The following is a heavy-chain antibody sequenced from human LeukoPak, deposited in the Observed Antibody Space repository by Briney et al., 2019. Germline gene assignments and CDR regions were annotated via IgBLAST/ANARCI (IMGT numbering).Heavy chain of an antibody. D-gene: IGHD3-10*01. CDR3: ARVTMLRGVVGTNGMDI. CDR2: IIPSGGGT. V-gene: IGHV1-46*01. J-gene: IGHJ6*02. Sequence: ASVKVSFTASGYTFTNYYMHWVRQAPGQGLEWMGIIIPSGGGTTYAQRFQGRVTMTRDTSTSTVYMELTSLRSEDTAVYYCARVTMLRGVVGTNGMDIWGQGTTVTVSS. CDR1: GYTFTNYY.